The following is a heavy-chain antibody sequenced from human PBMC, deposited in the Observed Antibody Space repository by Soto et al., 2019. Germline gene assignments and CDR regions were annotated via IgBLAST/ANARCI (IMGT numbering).Heavy chain of an antibody. Sequence: QVQLVESGGGVVQPGRSLRLSCAASGFTFSSYGMHWVRQAPGKGLEWVAVISYDGSNKYYADSVKGRFTISRDNSKNTLYLQMNSLRAEETAVYYCAKEAGKYCSGGSCYPMDVWGQGTTVTVSS. CDR3: AKEAGKYCSGGSCYPMDV. D-gene: IGHD2-15*01. J-gene: IGHJ6*02. V-gene: IGHV3-30*18. CDR1: GFTFSSYG. CDR2: ISYDGSNK.